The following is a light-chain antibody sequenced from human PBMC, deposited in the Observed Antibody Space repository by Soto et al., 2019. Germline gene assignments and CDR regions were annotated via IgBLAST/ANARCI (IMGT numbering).Light chain of an antibody. Sequence: EIVFTQSPGTLSLSPGERATLSCRASQSLRGSYLAWYQQKFGQAPRLLIYDVSSRASGIPDRFSRSGSGTDFTLSISXLEPEDFAVYYCQQYGSSPTFGQGTKVDIK. J-gene: IGKJ1*01. V-gene: IGKV3-20*01. CDR3: QQYGSSPT. CDR2: DVS. CDR1: QSLRGSY.